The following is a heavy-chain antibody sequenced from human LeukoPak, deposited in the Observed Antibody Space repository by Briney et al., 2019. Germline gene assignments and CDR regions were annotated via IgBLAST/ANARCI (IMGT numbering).Heavy chain of an antibody. CDR3: AKSYYYDSSGYYQRGHYFDY. D-gene: IGHD3-22*01. J-gene: IGHJ4*02. Sequence: PGGSLRLSCAASGFTFSTYAMNWVCQAPGKGLEWVSGINGNGGSTYYADSVKGRFTISRDNSKNTLYLQLNSLRAEDTAIYYCAKSYYYDSSGYYQRGHYFDYWGQGTLVTVSS. CDR2: INGNGGST. V-gene: IGHV3-23*01. CDR1: GFTFSTYA.